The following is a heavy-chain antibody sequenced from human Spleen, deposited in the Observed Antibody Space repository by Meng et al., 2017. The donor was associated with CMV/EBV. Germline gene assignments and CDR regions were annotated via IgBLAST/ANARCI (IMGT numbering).Heavy chain of an antibody. CDR2: ISSGGSTI. D-gene: IGHD3-10*01. V-gene: IGHV3-48*03. CDR3: VRGGHHYYYYGMDV. J-gene: IGHJ6*02. CDR1: GFTFSSYE. Sequence: GGSLRLSCAASGFTFSSYEMNWVRQAPGKGLEWVSYISSGGSTIYYADSVKGRFTISRDIAKNSLYLQMNNLRAEDTAVYYCVRGGHHYYYYGMDVWGQGTTVTVSS.